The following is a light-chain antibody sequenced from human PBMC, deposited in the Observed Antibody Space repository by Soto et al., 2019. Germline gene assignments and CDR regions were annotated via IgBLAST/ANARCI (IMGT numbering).Light chain of an antibody. V-gene: IGLV2-14*01. CDR1: SSDVGGYNY. J-gene: IGLJ3*02. CDR3: SSYTSSSTRV. Sequence: QSALTQPASVSGSPGQSIAISCTGTSSDVGGYNYVSWYQQHPGKTPNLMIYDVSNRPSGVSNRCSGSMSGNTASLTISGLQAEDEADYYCSSYTSSSTRVFGGGTKLTVL. CDR2: DVS.